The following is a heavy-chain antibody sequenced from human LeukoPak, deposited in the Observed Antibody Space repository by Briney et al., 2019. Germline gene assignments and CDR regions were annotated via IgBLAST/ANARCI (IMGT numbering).Heavy chain of an antibody. CDR1: GYTFTGYY. V-gene: IGHV1-2*02. D-gene: IGHD3-22*01. J-gene: IGHJ4*02. CDR3: AREALFYYDSSGYPTCLDY. CDR2: INPNSGGT. Sequence: ASVKVSCKASGYTFTGYYMHWVRQAPGQGLEWMGWINPNSGGTNYAQKFQGRVTMTRDTSISTAYMELSRLRSDDTAVYYCAREALFYYDSSGYPTCLDYWGQGTLVTVSS.